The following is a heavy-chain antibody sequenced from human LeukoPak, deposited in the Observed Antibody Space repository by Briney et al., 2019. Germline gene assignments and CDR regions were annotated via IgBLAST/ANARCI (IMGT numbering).Heavy chain of an antibody. CDR3: ARCGGSEPYDAFDF. Sequence: PGGSLRLSCAASGFTFSSYAMHWVRQAPGKGLEWVAAISNEGSNKHYADSVKGRFTISRDNSKNTLYLQMNSLTAEDTAVYYCARCGGSEPYDAFDFWGQGTMVTVSS. CDR2: ISNEGSNK. D-gene: IGHD2-15*01. CDR1: GFTFSSYA. J-gene: IGHJ3*01. V-gene: IGHV3-30-3*01.